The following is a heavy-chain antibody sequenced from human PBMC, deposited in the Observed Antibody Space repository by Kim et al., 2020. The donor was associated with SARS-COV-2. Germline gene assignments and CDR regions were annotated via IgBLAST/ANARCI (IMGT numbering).Heavy chain of an antibody. CDR2: SRNKAKKYTT. V-gene: IGHV3-72*01. CDR1: GFRFSDYY. CDR3: TTINYDSSGFCGDY. Sequence: GGSLRLSCAASGFRFSDYYMEWVRQAPGKGLEWIGLSRNKAKKYTTEYAASVKGRFNISRDDKKKSLYMQMNSLKTEATADYYCTTINYDSSGFCGDYRG. J-gene: IGHJ4*01. D-gene: IGHD3-22*01.